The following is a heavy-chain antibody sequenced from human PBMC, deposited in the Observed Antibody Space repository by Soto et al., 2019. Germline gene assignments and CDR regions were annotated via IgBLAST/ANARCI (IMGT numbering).Heavy chain of an antibody. CDR3: ARGWALNDYYFDY. Sequence: SETLSLTCTVSGDSISSYYWSWIRQPPGKGLEWIGYIYYSGSTNYNPSLKSRVTISVDTSKNQFSLKLSSVTAADTAVYYCARGWALNDYYFDYWGQGTLVTVSS. CDR2: IYYSGST. V-gene: IGHV4-59*12. CDR1: GDSISSYY. J-gene: IGHJ4*02. D-gene: IGHD2-21*02.